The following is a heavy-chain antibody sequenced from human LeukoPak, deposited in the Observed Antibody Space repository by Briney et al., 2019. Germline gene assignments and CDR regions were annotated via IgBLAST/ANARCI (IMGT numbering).Heavy chain of an antibody. Sequence: SETLSLTCTVSGGSISSYYWSWIRQPPGKGLEWIGYIYYSGSTNYNPSLKSRVTISVDTSKNQFSLKLSSVTAADTAVYYCARDMRYYFGYWGQGTLVTVSS. CDR2: IYYSGST. V-gene: IGHV4-59*01. CDR3: ARDMRYYFGY. CDR1: GGSISSYY. J-gene: IGHJ4*02. D-gene: IGHD3-16*01.